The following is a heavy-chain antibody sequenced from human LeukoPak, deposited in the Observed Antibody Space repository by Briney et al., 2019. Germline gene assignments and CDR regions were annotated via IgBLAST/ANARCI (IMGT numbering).Heavy chain of an antibody. CDR1: GFTFSNYA. D-gene: IGHD1-7*01. CDR3: ARVRITGTTGGAFDL. V-gene: IGHV3-30-3*01. J-gene: IGHJ3*01. Sequence: GGSLRLSCAASGFTFSNYAVHWVRQAPGKGLEWVAVISHDGSNKYYVDSVKGRFTISRDNSKNTLYLQMNSLRAEDTAVYYCARVRITGTTGGAFDLWGQGTMVVVSS. CDR2: ISHDGSNK.